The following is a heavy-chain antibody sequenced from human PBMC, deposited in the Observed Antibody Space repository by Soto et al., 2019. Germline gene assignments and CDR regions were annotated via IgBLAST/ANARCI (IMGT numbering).Heavy chain of an antibody. V-gene: IGHV4-59*01. Sequence: SETLSLRCTVSGGSISSYYWSWIRQPPGKGLEWIGYIYYSGSTNYNPSLKSRVTISVDTSKNQFSLKLSSVTAADTAVYYCAGPNDAFDIWGQGTMVTVSS. CDR3: AGPNDAFDI. CDR1: GGSISSYY. CDR2: IYYSGST. J-gene: IGHJ3*02.